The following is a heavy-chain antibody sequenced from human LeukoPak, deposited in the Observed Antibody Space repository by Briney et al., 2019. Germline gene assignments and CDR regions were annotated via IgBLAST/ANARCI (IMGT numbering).Heavy chain of an antibody. CDR1: GGSISSYY. Sequence: PSETLSLTCTVSGGSISSYYWSWIRQPPGKGLEWIGYIYYTGSTDYNPTLKSRVAISVDTSKNQFSLKLSSVTAADTAVYYCARGSKAAPGTFDYWGQGTLVTVSS. D-gene: IGHD6-13*01. V-gene: IGHV4-59*01. J-gene: IGHJ4*02. CDR2: IYYTGST. CDR3: ARGSKAAPGTFDY.